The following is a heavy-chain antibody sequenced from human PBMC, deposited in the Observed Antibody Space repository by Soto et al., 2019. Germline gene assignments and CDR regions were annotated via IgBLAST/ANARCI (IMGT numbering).Heavy chain of an antibody. V-gene: IGHV5-51*01. Sequence: PGESLKISCKGSGYSFTRYWIGWVRQMPGKGLEWMGIIYPGDSESRYSPSFQGQVTISADKSISTAYLQGSSLKAADTAMYYCARHESVYGSGSYYVDSWGQGTLVTVSS. CDR1: GYSFTRYW. CDR2: IYPGDSES. J-gene: IGHJ4*02. CDR3: ARHESVYGSGSYYVDS. D-gene: IGHD3-10*01.